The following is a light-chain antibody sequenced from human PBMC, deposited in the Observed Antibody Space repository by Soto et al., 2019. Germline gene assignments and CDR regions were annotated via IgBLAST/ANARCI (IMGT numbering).Light chain of an antibody. CDR1: QGISSW. Sequence: DIRMTESPSSVSAAVGDGVAVTWRASQGISSWLAWYQQKPGKAHKLLIYTAYSLQSGVPSRFSGTGSGTEFTLTIKNLQPEDFATYYCKKAASFPITCGQGKRREIK. J-gene: IGKJ5*01. CDR3: KKAASFPIT. V-gene: IGKV1-12*01. CDR2: TAY.